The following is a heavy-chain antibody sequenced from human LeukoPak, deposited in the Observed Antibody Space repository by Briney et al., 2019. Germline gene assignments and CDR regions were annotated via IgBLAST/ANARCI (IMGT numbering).Heavy chain of an antibody. D-gene: IGHD3-3*01. CDR2: IWYDGNNK. J-gene: IGHJ4*02. CDR1: GFTFSSYG. Sequence: GGSLRLSCAASGFTFSSYGTHWVRQAPGKGLEWVAVIWYDGNNKYYADSVKGRFTISRDNSKNTLYPQMNSLRAEDTAVYYCTRSTSSEYDVYHFDYWGQGTLVTVSS. CDR3: TRSTSSEYDVYHFDY. V-gene: IGHV3-33*01.